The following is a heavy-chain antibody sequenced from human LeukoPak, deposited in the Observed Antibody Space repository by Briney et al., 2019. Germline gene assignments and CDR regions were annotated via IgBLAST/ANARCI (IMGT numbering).Heavy chain of an antibody. D-gene: IGHD3-22*01. Sequence: SETLSLTCTVSGGSINTNYWSWIRQPPGKGLEWIGYIRSSGSTNYNPSLKSRVTISMDTSKNQFSLQLSSVTAADTAVYYCAREYYYDSSGYYFFDYWGQGTLVTVSS. V-gene: IGHV4-59*01. CDR3: AREYYYDSSGYYFFDY. CDR1: GGSINTNY. J-gene: IGHJ4*02. CDR2: IRSSGST.